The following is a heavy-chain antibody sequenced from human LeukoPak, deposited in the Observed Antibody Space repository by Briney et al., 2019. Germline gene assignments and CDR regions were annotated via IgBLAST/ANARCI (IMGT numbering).Heavy chain of an antibody. J-gene: IGHJ4*02. V-gene: IGHV3-23*01. CDR2: ISGSGGST. CDR3: AKASSSWSPFDY. CDR1: GFTFSSYA. D-gene: IGHD6-13*01. Sequence: GGSLRLSCAASGFTFSSYAMSWVRQAPGKGLEWVSSISGSGGSTYYADSVKGRFTISRDNSKNTLYPQMNSLRAEDTAVYYCAKASSSWSPFDYWGQGTLVTVSS.